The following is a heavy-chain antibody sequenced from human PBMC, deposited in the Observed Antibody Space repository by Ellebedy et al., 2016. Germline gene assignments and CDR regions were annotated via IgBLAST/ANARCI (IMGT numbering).Heavy chain of an antibody. CDR3: ARVGGITIFGVADYYYYYGMDV. CDR2: ISYDGSNK. CDR1: GFTFSSYA. V-gene: IGHV3-30-3*01. J-gene: IGHJ6*02. Sequence: GESLKISCAASGFTFSSYAMHWVRQAPGKGLEWVAVISYDGSNKYYADSVKGRFTISRDNSKNTLYLQMNSLRAEDTAVYYCARVGGITIFGVADYYYYYGMDVWGQGTTVTVSS. D-gene: IGHD3-3*01.